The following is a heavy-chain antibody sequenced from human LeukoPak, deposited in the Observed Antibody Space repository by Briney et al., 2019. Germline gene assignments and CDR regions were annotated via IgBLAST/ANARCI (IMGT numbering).Heavy chain of an antibody. CDR3: ARDHNRWLVRGHDASDI. Sequence: GRSLRLSCAASGFTFSSYGMHWVRQAPGKGLEWVAVISYDGSNKYYADSVKGRFTISRDNSKNTLYLQMNSLRAEDTAVYYCARDHNRWLVRGHDASDIWGQGTPVTVSS. J-gene: IGHJ3*02. CDR1: GFTFSSYG. V-gene: IGHV3-30*03. CDR2: ISYDGSNK. D-gene: IGHD6-19*01.